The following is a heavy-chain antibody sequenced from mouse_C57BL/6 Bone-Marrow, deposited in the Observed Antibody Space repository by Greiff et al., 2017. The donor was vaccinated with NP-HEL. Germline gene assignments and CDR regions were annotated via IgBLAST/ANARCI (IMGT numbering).Heavy chain of an antibody. CDR2: INPGSGGT. V-gene: IGHV1-54*01. CDR3: ARDYGSSYYAMDY. Sequence: VMLVESGAELVRPGTSVKVSCKASGYAFTNYLIEWVKQRPGQGLEWIGVINPGSGGTNYNEKFKGKATLTADKSSSTAYMQLSSLTSEDSAVYFCARDYGSSYYAMDYWGQGTSVTVSS. CDR1: GYAFTNYL. D-gene: IGHD1-1*01. J-gene: IGHJ4*01.